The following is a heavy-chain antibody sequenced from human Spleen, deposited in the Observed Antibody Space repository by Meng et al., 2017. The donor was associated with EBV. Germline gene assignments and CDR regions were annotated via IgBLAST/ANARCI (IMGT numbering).Heavy chain of an antibody. CDR3: ANGNLG. V-gene: IGHV3-23*04. J-gene: IGHJ4*02. D-gene: IGHD3-16*01. CDR1: GYTFSGYY. CDR2: TGDSGSAT. Sequence: VQLVQSGAEVQKPGASVKVSCKTSGYTFSGYYIHWVRQAPGKGLEWVSTTGDSGSATHYADSVKGRFTISRDNSKNTVYLQMNSLRAEDTAVYYCANGNLGWGQGTLVTVSS.